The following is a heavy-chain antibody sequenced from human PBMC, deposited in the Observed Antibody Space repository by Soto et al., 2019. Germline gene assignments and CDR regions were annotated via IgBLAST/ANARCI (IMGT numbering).Heavy chain of an antibody. V-gene: IGHV4-59*11. J-gene: IGHJ4*02. CDR2: IYYNGNT. CDR3: TRANWYSEY. D-gene: IGHD7-27*01. CDR1: GGSISNHY. Sequence: QVQLQESGPGLVKPSETLSLTCTVSGGSISNHYWSWIRQPPGKGLEWIGYIYYNGNTNYNPSLKSRVTMSVDTSKTQISLKLSSVTAADTAVNYCTRANWYSEYWGREPWSPSPQ.